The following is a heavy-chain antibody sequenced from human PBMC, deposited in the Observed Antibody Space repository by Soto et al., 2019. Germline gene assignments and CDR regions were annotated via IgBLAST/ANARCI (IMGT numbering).Heavy chain of an antibody. J-gene: IGHJ4*02. D-gene: IGHD6-19*01. CDR2: ITSDTNTI. CDR1: GFRFSIYS. V-gene: IGHV3-48*02. CDR3: ARPVAGHFDY. Sequence: EVQLVESGGGLVQPGGSLRLSCAASGFRFSIYSMNWVHQAPGKGLEWSAYITSDTNTIKYADSVKGRFTISRDNDTNSVYLQMNGLRDEDTAVYYCARPVAGHFDYWGQGTVVTVSA.